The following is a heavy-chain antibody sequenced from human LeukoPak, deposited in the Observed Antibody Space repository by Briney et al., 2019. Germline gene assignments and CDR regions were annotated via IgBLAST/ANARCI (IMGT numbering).Heavy chain of an antibody. Sequence: GGSLRLSCAASGFTFSSYWMSWVRQAPGKGLEWVANIKQDGSEKYYVDSVKGRFTISRDNAKNSLYLQMNSLRAEDTAVYYCSRDLNGSGRGGDYYYYGMDVWGQGTTVTVSS. CDR3: SRDLNGSGRGGDYYYYGMDV. D-gene: IGHD3-10*01. CDR1: GFTFSSYW. J-gene: IGHJ6*02. CDR2: IKQDGSEK. V-gene: IGHV3-7*01.